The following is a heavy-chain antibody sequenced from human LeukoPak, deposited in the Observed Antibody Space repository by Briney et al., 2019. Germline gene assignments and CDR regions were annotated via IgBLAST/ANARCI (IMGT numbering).Heavy chain of an antibody. J-gene: IGHJ4*02. CDR1: GGSISSGGYS. V-gene: IGHV4-30-2*01. CDR3: ARGDDGGYWGPYYFDY. D-gene: IGHD2-21*01. Sequence: KTSETLSLTCAVSGGSISSGGYSWSWIRQPPGKGLEWIGYIYHSGSTYYNPSLKSRVTISVDRSKNQFSLKLSSVTAADTAVYYCARGDDGGYWGPYYFDYWGQGTLVTVSS. CDR2: IYHSGST.